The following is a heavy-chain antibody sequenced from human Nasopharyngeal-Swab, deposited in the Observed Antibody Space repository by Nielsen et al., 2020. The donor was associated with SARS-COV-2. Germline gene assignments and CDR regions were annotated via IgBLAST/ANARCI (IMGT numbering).Heavy chain of an antibody. Sequence: GSLKISCAASGFTFSSYAMHWVRQAPGKGLEWVALISYDGSNKYYADSVKGRFTISRDNSKNTLYLQMNSLRAEDTAVYYCARDLGSYFDYWGQGTLATVSS. CDR3: ARDLGSYFDY. V-gene: IGHV3-30-3*01. D-gene: IGHD1-26*01. J-gene: IGHJ4*02. CDR1: GFTFSSYA. CDR2: ISYDGSNK.